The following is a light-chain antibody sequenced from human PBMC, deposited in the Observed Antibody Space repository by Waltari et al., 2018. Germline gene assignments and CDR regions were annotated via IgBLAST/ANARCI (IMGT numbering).Light chain of an antibody. Sequence: DIVMTQSPDSLSVSMGERATINCKSSLSILHSSEHTNQLGWYQQKSGQSPKLLIYGASTRESGVPDRFSGSGSGTEFTLTISSLQTEDVAVYYCQQYYSTPFTFGPGTKVDIK. V-gene: IGKV4-1*01. CDR3: QQYYSTPFT. CDR2: GAS. CDR1: LSILHSSEHTNQ. J-gene: IGKJ3*01.